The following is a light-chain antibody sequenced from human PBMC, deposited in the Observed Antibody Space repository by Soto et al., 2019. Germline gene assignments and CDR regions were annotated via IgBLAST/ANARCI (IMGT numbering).Light chain of an antibody. CDR2: SND. J-gene: IGLJ2*01. V-gene: IGLV1-44*01. Sequence: QSVLTQPPSASGTPGQRVSFSCSGSSSNIGSNTVNWYQQLPGTAPKLLVYSNDQRPSGVSDRFSGSKSGTSASLAISGLQSEDEADYYCAAWDDSLDGVVFGGGTKVTVL. CDR1: SSNIGSNT. CDR3: AAWDDSLDGVV.